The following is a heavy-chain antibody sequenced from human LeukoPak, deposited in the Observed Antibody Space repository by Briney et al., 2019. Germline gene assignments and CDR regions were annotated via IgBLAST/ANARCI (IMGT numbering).Heavy chain of an antibody. CDR3: ARISLLWWTLDY. J-gene: IGHJ4*02. Sequence: SETLSLTCTVSGGSISSYYWSWIRQPPGKGLEWIGYIYYSGSTNHNPSLKSRVTISVDTSKNQFSLKLSSVTAADTAVYYCARISLLWWTLDYWGQGTLVTVSS. V-gene: IGHV4-59*01. CDR1: GGSISSYY. CDR2: IYYSGST. D-gene: IGHD2-21*01.